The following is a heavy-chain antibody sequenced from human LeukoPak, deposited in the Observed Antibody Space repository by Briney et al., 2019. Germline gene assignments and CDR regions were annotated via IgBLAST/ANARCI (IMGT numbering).Heavy chain of an antibody. Sequence: GGSLRLSCAASGFTFSSYAMSWVRQAPGKGLEWVSAISGSGGSTYYADSAKGRFTISRDNSKNTLYLQMNSLRAEDTAVYYCAKDRGYCSSTSCYAGPIDYWGQGTLVTLSS. D-gene: IGHD2-2*01. J-gene: IGHJ4*02. CDR2: ISGSGGST. CDR1: GFTFSSYA. CDR3: AKDRGYCSSTSCYAGPIDY. V-gene: IGHV3-23*01.